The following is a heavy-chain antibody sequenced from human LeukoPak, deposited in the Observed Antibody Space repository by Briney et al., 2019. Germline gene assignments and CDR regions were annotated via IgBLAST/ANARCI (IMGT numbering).Heavy chain of an antibody. J-gene: IGHJ6*02. CDR2: ISSSSSYI. Sequence: PGGSLRLSCAASGFTFSSYSMNWVRQAPGKGLEWVSSISSSSSYIYYADSVKGRFTISRDNAKNSLYLQMNSLRAEDTAVYYCARDAYPDYDILTGAYGMDVWGQGTTVTVSS. CDR1: GFTFSSYS. D-gene: IGHD3-9*01. CDR3: ARDAYPDYDILTGAYGMDV. V-gene: IGHV3-21*01.